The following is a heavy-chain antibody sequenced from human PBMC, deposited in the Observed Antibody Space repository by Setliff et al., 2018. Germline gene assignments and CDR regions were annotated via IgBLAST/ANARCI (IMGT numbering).Heavy chain of an antibody. D-gene: IGHD3-22*01. CDR2: IYPGDSDT. CDR1: GYSFTSYW. V-gene: IGHV5-51*01. Sequence: PGESLKISCKGSGYSFTSYWIGWVRQMPGKGLEWMGIIYPGDSDTRYSPSFQGQVTISADKSISTAYLQWSSLKASDTAMYYCARESYDSSGYIYYFDYWVPETLLVTVSS. CDR3: ARESYDSSGYIYYFDY. J-gene: IGHJ4*03.